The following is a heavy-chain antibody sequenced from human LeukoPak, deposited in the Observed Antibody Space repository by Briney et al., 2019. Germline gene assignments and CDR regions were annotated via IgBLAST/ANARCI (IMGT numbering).Heavy chain of an antibody. J-gene: IGHJ4*02. CDR1: GFTFSSYS. D-gene: IGHD3-9*01. CDR3: ARDKILTGYYDDY. Sequence: QAGGSLRLSCAASGFTFSSYSMNWVRQAPGKGLEWVSYISSSSSTIYYADSVKGRFTISRDNAKNSLYLQMNSLRAEDTAVYYCARDKILTGYYDDYWGQGTLVTVSS. CDR2: ISSSSSTI. V-gene: IGHV3-48*04.